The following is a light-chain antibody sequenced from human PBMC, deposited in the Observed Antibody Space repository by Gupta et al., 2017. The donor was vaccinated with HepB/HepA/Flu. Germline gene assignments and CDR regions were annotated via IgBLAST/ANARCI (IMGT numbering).Light chain of an antibody. CDR3: GTWDSSMNSYV. J-gene: IGLJ1*01. CDR1: RSNIGNNY. Sequence: QSVLTQPPSVSAAPGQKVTISCAGSRSNIGNNYVSWYQHRPGTAPKFLIYENDKRLSSIPDRFSGSKSGTSATLSITGLQTGEEADYYCGTWDSSMNSYVFGTGTKVTVL. CDR2: END. V-gene: IGLV1-51*02.